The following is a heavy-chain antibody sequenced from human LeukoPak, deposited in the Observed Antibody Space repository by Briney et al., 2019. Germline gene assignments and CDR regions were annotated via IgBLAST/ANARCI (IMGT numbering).Heavy chain of an antibody. CDR2: ISSSSSYI. CDR1: GFTFSSYN. J-gene: IGHJ4*02. V-gene: IGHV3-21*01. Sequence: PGGSLRLSCAASGFTFSSYNMNWVRQAPGKGLEWVSSISSSSSYIYYADSVKGRFTISRDNAKNSLYLQTNSLRAEDTAVYYCARGVVVNGYFDYWGQGTLVTVSS. D-gene: IGHD2-15*01. CDR3: ARGVVVNGYFDY.